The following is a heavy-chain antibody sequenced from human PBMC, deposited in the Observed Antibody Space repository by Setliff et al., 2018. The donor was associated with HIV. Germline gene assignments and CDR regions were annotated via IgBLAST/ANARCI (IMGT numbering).Heavy chain of an antibody. CDR3: ARGPTTVTNYYYYYMDV. J-gene: IGHJ6*03. Sequence: GGSLRLSCAASGFTFSNYAMNWIRQTPGKGLEWLAYITSTGGSVHYADSVKGRFTISRDNDRNSLYLQMNGLRAEDTAVYYCARGPTTVTNYYYYYMDVWGKGTTVTVS. V-gene: IGHV3-48*01. CDR1: GFTFSNYA. CDR2: ITSTGGSV. D-gene: IGHD4-17*01.